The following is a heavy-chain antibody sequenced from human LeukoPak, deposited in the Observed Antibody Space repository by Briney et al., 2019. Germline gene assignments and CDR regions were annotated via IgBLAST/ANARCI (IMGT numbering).Heavy chain of an antibody. CDR3: ARDEDIVVVPAL. V-gene: IGHV4-30-4*01. D-gene: IGHD2-2*01. CDR2: IYYSGST. CDR1: GGSISSGDYY. Sequence: ETSETLSLTCTVSGGSISSGDYYWSWIRQPPGKGLEWIGYIYYSGSTYYNPSLKSRVTISVDTSKNQFSLKLSSVTAADTAVYYCARDEDIVVVPALWGQGTLVTVSS. J-gene: IGHJ4*02.